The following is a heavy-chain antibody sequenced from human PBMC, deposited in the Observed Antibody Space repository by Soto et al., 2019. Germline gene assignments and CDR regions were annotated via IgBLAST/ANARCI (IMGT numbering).Heavy chain of an antibody. J-gene: IGHJ5*02. D-gene: IGHD6-19*01. CDR1: GFRFSVFG. Sequence: LQESGGDLVQPGGSLRLSCAASGFRFSVFGMNWVRQAPGKGLEWIAYISSSSTTIVYGGSVEGRFTVSRDNVENSLYLKMKSLRADDTAVYYCARDRGGVVAGFNWLDPWGHGTPVTVST. CDR3: ARDRGGVVAGFNWLDP. V-gene: IGHV3-48*01. CDR2: ISSSSTTI.